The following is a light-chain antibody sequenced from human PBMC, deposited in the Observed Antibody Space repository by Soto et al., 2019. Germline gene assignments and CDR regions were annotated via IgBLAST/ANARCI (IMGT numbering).Light chain of an antibody. CDR1: QTISDY. V-gene: IGKV1-39*01. CDR3: QQSYSTLT. CDR2: AAS. Sequence: DIPLTQSPATLSASLGDRVTITCRTSQTISDYLNWYQHKPGKAPKLLISAASSLQSGVPSRFSGSGSGTDFTLTISSLKPEDFATYYCQQSYSTLTFGPGTKVDIK. J-gene: IGKJ3*01.